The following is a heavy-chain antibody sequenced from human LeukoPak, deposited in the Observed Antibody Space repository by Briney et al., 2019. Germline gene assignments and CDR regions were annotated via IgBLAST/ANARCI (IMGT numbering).Heavy chain of an antibody. V-gene: IGHV1-69*01. CDR2: IIPIFSTA. J-gene: IGHJ4*02. CDR1: GGTFIHYV. D-gene: IGHD1-26*01. Sequence: SVTESFKGSGGTFIHYVSSWVRQAPGQGLEWMGGIIPIFSTANYAQKFQGRVTITADESTSTAYMELSSLRSEDTAVYYCARLGPLVGVCLYWGRETLVTVSS. CDR3: ARLGPLVGVCLY.